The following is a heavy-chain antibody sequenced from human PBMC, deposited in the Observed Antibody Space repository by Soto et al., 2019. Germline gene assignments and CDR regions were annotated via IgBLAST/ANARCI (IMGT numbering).Heavy chain of an antibody. CDR3: ARREQSDYYYMDV. CDR2: ISSNGVGT. J-gene: IGHJ6*03. V-gene: IGHV3-64*01. CDR1: GFTFSNYA. Sequence: GGSLRLSCAASGFTFSNYAMDWVRQAPGKILEYVSGISSNGVGTYYANSVKDRFTISRDNSKNTLYLQMGSLRAEDMAVYYCARREQSDYYYMDVWGKGTSVNVSS. D-gene: IGHD6-19*01.